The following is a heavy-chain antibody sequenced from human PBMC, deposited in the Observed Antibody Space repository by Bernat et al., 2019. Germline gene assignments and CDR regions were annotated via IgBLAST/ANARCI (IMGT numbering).Heavy chain of an antibody. Sequence: QVQLQQWGAGLLKPSETLSLTCAVYGGSFSGYYWSWIRQPPGKGLEWIGEINHSGSTNYNPSLKTRVTISVDTSKNQFSLKLSSVTAADTAVYYCATFESGSYVFDYWGQGTLVTVSS. CDR2: INHSGST. CDR1: GGSFSGYY. CDR3: ATFESGSYVFDY. D-gene: IGHD1-26*01. V-gene: IGHV4-34*01. J-gene: IGHJ4*02.